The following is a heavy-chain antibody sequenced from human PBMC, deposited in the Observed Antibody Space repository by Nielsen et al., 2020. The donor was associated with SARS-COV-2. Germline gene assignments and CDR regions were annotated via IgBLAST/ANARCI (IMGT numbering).Heavy chain of an antibody. Sequence: GSLRLSCAASGFTFSAFGLHWVRQAPGKGLEWVAVISYDGSFKYNEDSVKGRFTISRDDSKNTLFLQMNSLRPEDTAVYYCAKGDFVVGAGASPVDFWGQGTLVTVSS. J-gene: IGHJ4*02. CDR1: GFTFSAFG. CDR3: AKGDFVVGAGASPVDF. V-gene: IGHV3-30*18. CDR2: ISYDGSFK. D-gene: IGHD2-15*01.